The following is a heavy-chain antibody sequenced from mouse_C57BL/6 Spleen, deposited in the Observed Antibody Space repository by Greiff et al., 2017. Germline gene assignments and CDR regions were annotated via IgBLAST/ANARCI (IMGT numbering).Heavy chain of an antibody. CDR2: INPSTGGT. CDR3: AGWMTGVDY. J-gene: IGHJ2*01. Sequence: VHVKQSGPELVKPGASVKISCKASGYSFTGYYMNWVKQSPEKSLEWIGEINPSTGGTTSNQKFKAKTTLTVDKSSSTAYIQLKSLTSEDSAVYYCAGWMTGVDYWGQGTTLTVSS. V-gene: IGHV1-42*01. CDR1: GYSFTGYY. D-gene: IGHD4-1*01.